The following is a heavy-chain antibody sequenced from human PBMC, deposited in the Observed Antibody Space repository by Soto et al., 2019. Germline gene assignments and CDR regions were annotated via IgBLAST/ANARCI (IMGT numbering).Heavy chain of an antibody. CDR2: ISGSGGST. Sequence: GSLRLSCAAPGFTFSSYAMSWVRQAPGKGLEWVSAISGSGGSTYYADSVKGRFTISRDNSKNTLYLQMNSLRAEDTAVYYCAKEYYWNYVSDYFDYRSQGTLVTVSS. V-gene: IGHV3-23*01. CDR1: GFTFSSYA. CDR3: AKEYYWNYVSDYFDY. J-gene: IGHJ4*02. D-gene: IGHD1-7*01.